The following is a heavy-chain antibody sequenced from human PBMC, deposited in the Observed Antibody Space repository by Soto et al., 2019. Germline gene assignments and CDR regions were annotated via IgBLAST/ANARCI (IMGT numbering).Heavy chain of an antibody. CDR2: INHSGST. CDR3: ARGVVPAAIDAISYYYYMDV. CDR1: GGSFSGYY. D-gene: IGHD2-2*01. Sequence: SETLSLTCAVYGGSFSGYYWSWIRQPPGKGLEWIGEINHSGSTNYNPSLKSRVTISVDTSKSQFSLKLSSVTAADTAAYYCARGVVPAAIDAISYYYYMDVWGKGTTVTVSS. V-gene: IGHV4-34*01. J-gene: IGHJ6*03.